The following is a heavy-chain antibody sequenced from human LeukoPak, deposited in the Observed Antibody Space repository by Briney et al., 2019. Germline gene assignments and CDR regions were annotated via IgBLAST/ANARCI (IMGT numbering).Heavy chain of an antibody. CDR2: ISGSGST. CDR3: ARDDLSGR. CDR1: GFTFSSFA. J-gene: IGHJ4*02. Sequence: GGSLRLSCAASGFTFSSFAMGWVRQAPGKGLEWVSAISGSGSTYYADSVKGRFTISRDNAKNSLFLQMNSLRAEDTAVYYCARDDLSGRWGQGTLVTVSS. V-gene: IGHV3-23*01. D-gene: IGHD2-15*01.